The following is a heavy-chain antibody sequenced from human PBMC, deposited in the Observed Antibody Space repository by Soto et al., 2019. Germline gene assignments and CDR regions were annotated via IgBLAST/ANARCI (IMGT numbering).Heavy chain of an antibody. J-gene: IGHJ6*02. D-gene: IGHD3-10*01. Sequence: QVQWVESGGGVVQPGRSLRLSCAASEFTFSNYGMHWVRQSPGKGLEWVAVILNDGSNRYHADSVKDRFTISRDNSKNTLYLQMNSPRAEDTAVYYCARDDEYSGNGMDVWGQGTTVTVS. CDR3: ARDDEYSGNGMDV. V-gene: IGHV3-33*01. CDR1: EFTFSNYG. CDR2: ILNDGSNR.